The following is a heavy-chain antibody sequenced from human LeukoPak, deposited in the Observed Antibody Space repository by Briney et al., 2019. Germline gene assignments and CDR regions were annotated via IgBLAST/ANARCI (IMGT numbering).Heavy chain of an antibody. CDR1: GDSISNGTYY. V-gene: IGHV4-61*02. CDR2: IYCTGST. Sequence: PSETLSLTCTVSGDSISNGTYYWDWLRQPAGKGLEWIGRIYCTGSTNYNPSLKSRVTVSVDTSKNQFSLKLSSVTAADTAMYYCARDYRLTQLQHWGQGTLVTVSS. D-gene: IGHD1-26*01. J-gene: IGHJ1*01. CDR3: ARDYRLTQLQH.